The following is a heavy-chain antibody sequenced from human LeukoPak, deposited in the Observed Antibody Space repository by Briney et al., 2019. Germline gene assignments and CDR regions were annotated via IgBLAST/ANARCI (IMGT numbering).Heavy chain of an antibody. J-gene: IGHJ4*02. V-gene: IGHV4-39*01. Sequence: SETLSLTCTVSGGSISRSSYYWAWIRQPPGKGLEWIGSISYSGSTYYNPSLKSRVTISVDTSKNQFSLRLSSVTAADTAVYYCARRPTGDPKFDYWGQGTLVTVSS. CDR1: GGSISRSSYY. CDR2: ISYSGST. D-gene: IGHD7-27*01. CDR3: ARRPTGDPKFDY.